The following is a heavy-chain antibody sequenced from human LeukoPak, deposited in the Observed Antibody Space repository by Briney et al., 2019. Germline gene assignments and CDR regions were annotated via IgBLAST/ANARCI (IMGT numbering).Heavy chain of an antibody. D-gene: IGHD3-16*01. V-gene: IGHV3-33*01. J-gene: IGHJ3*02. CDR1: GFTFSSYG. Sequence: PGRSLRLSCAASGFTFSSYGMHWVRQAPGKGLEWVAVIWYDGSNKYYADSVKGRFTISRDNSKNTLYLQMNSLRAEDTAVYYCARWGDAFDIWGQGTMVTVSS. CDR2: IWYDGSNK. CDR3: ARWGDAFDI.